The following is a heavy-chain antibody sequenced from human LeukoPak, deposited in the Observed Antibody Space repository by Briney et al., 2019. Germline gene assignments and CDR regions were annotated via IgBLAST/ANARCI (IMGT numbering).Heavy chain of an antibody. V-gene: IGHV3-21*01. D-gene: IGHD3-22*01. J-gene: IGHJ6*03. CDR2: ISSTSNYI. Sequence: GGSLRLSCAASEFTFSSYSMSWVRQAPGKGLEWVSSISSTSNYIYYADSVKGRFTISRDNAKNSLYLQMNSLRAEDTAVYYCARDSSGHHFYYYYMDVWGKGTTVTVSS. CDR3: ARDSSGHHFYYYYMDV. CDR1: EFTFSSYS.